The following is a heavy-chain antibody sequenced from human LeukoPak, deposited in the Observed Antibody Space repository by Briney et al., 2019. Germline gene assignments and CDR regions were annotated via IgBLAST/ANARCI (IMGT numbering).Heavy chain of an antibody. CDR3: ARGSCSSSSCYERLNGLDV. J-gene: IGHJ6*02. Sequence: GALRPSCAASGFTFSNYDMHWVRQATGKGLEWVSSIDTAGDTYYPGSVKGRFTISRENAKKSFYLQINSLRAGDTAVYYCARGSCSSSSCYERLNGLDVWGQGTPVTVSS. CDR2: IDTAGDT. CDR1: GFTFSNYD. D-gene: IGHD2-2*01. V-gene: IGHV3-13*01.